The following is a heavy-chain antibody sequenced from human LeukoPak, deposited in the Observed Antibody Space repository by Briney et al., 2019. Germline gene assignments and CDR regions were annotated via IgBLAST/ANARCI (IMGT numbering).Heavy chain of an antibody. CDR2: INPDTGFT. V-gene: IGHV1-2*02. CDR3: VPTPEAYTSNWNV. D-gene: IGHD1-1*01. J-gene: IGHJ4*02. Sequence: ASVKVSCKASGYKFVDDYMHWVRQAPGQGLEFMGWINPDTGFTNYAQKFQGRVTFTRDTSISTAYMEVRSLRSDDTAVYYCVPTPEAYTSNWNVWGRGTLVTVSS. CDR1: GYKFVDDY.